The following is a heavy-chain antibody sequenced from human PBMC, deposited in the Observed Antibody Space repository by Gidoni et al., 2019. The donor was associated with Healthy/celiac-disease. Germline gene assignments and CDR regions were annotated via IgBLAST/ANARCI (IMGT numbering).Heavy chain of an antibody. CDR1: GFTFSSNG. V-gene: IGHV3-30*18. J-gene: IGHJ4*02. CDR3: AKVVGLGSSSWPPFDY. Sequence: QVQLVESGGGVVQPGRSLRLSCAASGFTFSSNGMHWVRQAPGKGLEWVAVISYDGSNKYYADSVKGRFTISRDNSKNTLYLQMNSLRAEDTAVYYCAKVVGLGSSSWPPFDYWGQGTLVTVSS. D-gene: IGHD6-13*01. CDR2: ISYDGSNK.